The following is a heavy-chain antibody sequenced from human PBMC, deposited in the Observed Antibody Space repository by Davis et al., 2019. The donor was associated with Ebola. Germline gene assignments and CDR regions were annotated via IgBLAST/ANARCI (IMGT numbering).Heavy chain of an antibody. Sequence: SETLSLTCTVSGGSISSYYWSWIRQPPGKGLEWIGYIYYSGSTYYNPSLKSRVTISVDTSKNQFSLKLSSVTAADTAVYYCARLRRHIAVAGIPDYWGQGTLVTVPS. CDR3: ARLRRHIAVAGIPDY. CDR1: GGSISSYY. D-gene: IGHD6-19*01. CDR2: IYYSGST. V-gene: IGHV4-59*04. J-gene: IGHJ4*02.